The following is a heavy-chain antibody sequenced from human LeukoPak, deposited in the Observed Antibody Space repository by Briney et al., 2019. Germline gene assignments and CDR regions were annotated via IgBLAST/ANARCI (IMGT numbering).Heavy chain of an antibody. CDR1: GFTFSRYW. J-gene: IGHJ4*02. CDR3: AREGNYNFDN. D-gene: IGHD4-11*01. CDR2: IKEDGSEM. Sequence: PGGSLRLSCEASGFTFSRYWMSWVRQAPGKGLEWVANIKEDGSEMYRVDSVKGRFTISRDNAKNSLYLQMNSLRAEDTAVYYCAREGNYNFDNWGQGTLVTVSS. V-gene: IGHV3-7*01.